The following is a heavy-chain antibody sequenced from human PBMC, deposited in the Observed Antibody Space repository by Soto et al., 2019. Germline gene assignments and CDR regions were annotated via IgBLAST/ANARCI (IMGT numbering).Heavy chain of an antibody. CDR1: GFSLSTSGVG. Sequence: QITLKESGPTLVKPTQTLTLTCTFSGFSLSTSGVGVGWIRQPPGKALEWLALIYWDDDKRYSPSLKSRLTITKDTPKNRGVLTMTNMDPVDTATSYGAHRQVGWLHPVGYFDYWGQGTLVTVSS. D-gene: IGHD5-12*01. J-gene: IGHJ4*02. CDR2: IYWDDDK. CDR3: AHRQVGWLHPVGYFDY. V-gene: IGHV2-5*02.